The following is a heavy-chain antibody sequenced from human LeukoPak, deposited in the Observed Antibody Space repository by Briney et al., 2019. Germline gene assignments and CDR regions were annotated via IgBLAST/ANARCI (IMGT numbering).Heavy chain of an antibody. D-gene: IGHD6-13*01. CDR2: INPNSGGT. J-gene: IGHJ6*03. V-gene: IGHV1-2*02. Sequence: GASVKVSCKASGYTFTGYYMHWVRQAPGRGLEWMGWINPNSGGTNYAQKFQGRVTMTRDTSISTAYMELSRLRSDDTAVYYCASRGMPGTYYYYYMDVWGKGTTVTVSS. CDR3: ASRGMPGTYYYYYMDV. CDR1: GYTFTGYY.